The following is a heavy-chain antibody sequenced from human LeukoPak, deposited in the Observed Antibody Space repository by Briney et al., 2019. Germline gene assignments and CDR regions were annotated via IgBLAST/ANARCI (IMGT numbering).Heavy chain of an antibody. Sequence: ASVKVSCKASGYTFTSYAMNWVRQAPGQGLEWMGWINPNSGGANYAQKFQGRVTMTRDTSISTAYMELSRLRSDDTAVYYCARDVVEGDYYYYYMDVWGKGTTVTISS. J-gene: IGHJ6*03. D-gene: IGHD2-15*01. CDR1: GYTFTSYA. V-gene: IGHV1-2*02. CDR2: INPNSGGA. CDR3: ARDVVEGDYYYYYMDV.